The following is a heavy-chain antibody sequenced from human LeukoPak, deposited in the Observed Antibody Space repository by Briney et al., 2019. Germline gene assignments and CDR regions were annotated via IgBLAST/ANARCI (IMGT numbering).Heavy chain of an antibody. CDR2: IYSGGST. CDR1: GFTVSSNY. J-gene: IGHJ3*02. Sequence: PGGSLRLSCAASGFTVSSNYMSWVRQAPGKGLEWVSVIYSGGSTYYADSVKGRFTISRDNSKNTLYLQMNSLRAEDTAVYYCARKCGPSPGPSSTSCYSGREDGAFDIWGQGTMVTVSS. D-gene: IGHD2-2*02. CDR3: ARKCGPSPGPSSTSCYSGREDGAFDI. V-gene: IGHV3-53*01.